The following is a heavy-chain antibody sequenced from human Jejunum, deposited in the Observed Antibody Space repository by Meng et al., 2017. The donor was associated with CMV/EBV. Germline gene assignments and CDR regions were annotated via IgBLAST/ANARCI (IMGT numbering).Heavy chain of an antibody. Sequence: TSSNYYWGWIRQPPGKGLEWIGNIYYSGTTYYNPSLKSRGTISVDTSKNQFSLKLSSVTAADTAVYYCARGNEDFWSGYQGTFDYWGQGTRVTVSS. D-gene: IGHD3-3*01. CDR3: ARGNEDFWSGYQGTFDY. J-gene: IGHJ4*02. CDR2: IYYSGTT. V-gene: IGHV4-39*07. CDR1: TSSNYY.